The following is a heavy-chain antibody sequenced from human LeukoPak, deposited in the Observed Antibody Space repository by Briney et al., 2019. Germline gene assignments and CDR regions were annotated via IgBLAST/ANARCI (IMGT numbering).Heavy chain of an antibody. CDR3: ARDFTTVTSYWFDP. Sequence: PSETLSLTCTVSGGSISSGGYYWSWIRQHPGKGLEWIGYIYYSGSTNYYPSLKSRVTISVDTSKNQFSLKLSSVTAADTAVYYCARDFTTVTSYWFDPWGQGTLVTVSS. CDR2: IYYSGST. V-gene: IGHV4-61*08. D-gene: IGHD4-17*01. J-gene: IGHJ5*02. CDR1: GGSISSGGYY.